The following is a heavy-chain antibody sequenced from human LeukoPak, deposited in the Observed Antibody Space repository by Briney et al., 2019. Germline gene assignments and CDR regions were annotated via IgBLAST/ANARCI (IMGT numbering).Heavy chain of an antibody. Sequence: PGGSLRLSCSASGFTFSTYGMSWVRQAPGKGLEWVISISGSGSTKYYADSVKGRFTISRDNSKNMLYLQMTSLRAEDTAVYYCAKGTSTYSSGSFDYWGRGTLVTVSS. CDR2: ISGSGSTK. J-gene: IGHJ4*02. V-gene: IGHV3-23*01. CDR1: GFTFSTYG. D-gene: IGHD6-19*01. CDR3: AKGTSTYSSGSFDY.